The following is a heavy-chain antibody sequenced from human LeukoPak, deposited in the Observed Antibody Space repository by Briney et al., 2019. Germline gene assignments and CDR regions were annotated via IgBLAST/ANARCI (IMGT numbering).Heavy chain of an antibody. Sequence: SETLSLTCTVSGGSISSYYWSWIRQPPGEGLEWIGYIYYSGSTNYNPSLKSRVTISVDTSKNQFSLKLSSVTAADTAVYYCARADRFSYWFDPWGQGTLVTVSS. CDR3: ARADRFSYWFDP. CDR1: GGSISSYY. J-gene: IGHJ5*02. V-gene: IGHV4-59*01. CDR2: IYYSGST.